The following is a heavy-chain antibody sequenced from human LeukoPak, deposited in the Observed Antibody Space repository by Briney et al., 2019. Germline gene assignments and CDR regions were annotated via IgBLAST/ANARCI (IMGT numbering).Heavy chain of an antibody. CDR1: GGSISSYY. D-gene: IGHD5-12*01. CDR3: ARGGVATSVGQNWFDP. CDR2: IYYSGST. Sequence: PSGTLSLTCTVSGGSISSYYWSWIRQPPGKGLEWIGYIYYSGSTNYNPSLKSRVTISVDTSKNQFSLKLSSVTAADTAVYYCARGGVATSVGQNWFDPWGQGTLVTVSS. J-gene: IGHJ5*02. V-gene: IGHV4-59*01.